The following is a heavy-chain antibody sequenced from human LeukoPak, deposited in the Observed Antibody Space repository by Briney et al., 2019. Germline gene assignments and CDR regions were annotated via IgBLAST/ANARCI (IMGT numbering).Heavy chain of an antibody. Sequence: GGSLRLSCAASGFTVSSNYMSWVRQAPGKGLEWVSVINSGGSTYYADSVKGRFTISRDNSKNTLYLQMNSLSTDDTAVYYCARPLYGDYIDYWGQGTLVTVSS. CDR2: INSGGST. V-gene: IGHV3-53*05. CDR3: ARPLYGDYIDY. J-gene: IGHJ4*02. D-gene: IGHD4-17*01. CDR1: GFTVSSNY.